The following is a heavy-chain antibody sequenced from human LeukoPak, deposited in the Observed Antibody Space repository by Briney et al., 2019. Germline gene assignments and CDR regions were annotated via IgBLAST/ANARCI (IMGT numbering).Heavy chain of an antibody. J-gene: IGHJ4*02. D-gene: IGHD3-10*01. CDR2: IYYSGST. V-gene: IGHV4-61*08. CDR3: ARHWMVRGVFDY. CDR1: GGSISSGGYY. Sequence: SETLSLTCTVSGGSISSGGYYWSWIRQPPGKGLEWIGYIYYSGSTNYNPSLKSRVTISVDTSKNQFSLKLSSVTAADTAVYYCARHWMVRGVFDYWGQGTLVTVSS.